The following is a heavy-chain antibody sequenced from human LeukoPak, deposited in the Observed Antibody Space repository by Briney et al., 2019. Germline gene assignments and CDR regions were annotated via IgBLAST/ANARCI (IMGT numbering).Heavy chain of an antibody. CDR3: ASAPYYDFWSGYYTNWYFDL. CDR1: GGSISSYY. V-gene: IGHV4-59*01. D-gene: IGHD3-3*01. J-gene: IGHJ2*01. Sequence: SETLSLTGTVSGGSISSYYWSWIRQPPGKGLEWIGYIYYSGSTNYNPSLKSRVTISVDTSKNQFSLKLSSVTAADTAVYYCASAPYYDFWSGYYTNWYFDLWGRGTLVTVSS. CDR2: IYYSGST.